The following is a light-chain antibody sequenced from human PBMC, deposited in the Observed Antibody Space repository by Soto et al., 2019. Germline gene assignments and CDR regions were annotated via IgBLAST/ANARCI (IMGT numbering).Light chain of an antibody. CDR1: QSVSSNY. CDR2: GAS. V-gene: IGKV3-20*01. J-gene: IGKJ1*01. Sequence: EIVLTQSPGTLSLSPGERATLSCRASQSVSSNYIAWYQQNPGQAPRLLIYGASTRATGIPDRFSGSGSGTDFTLTISRLEPEDFAVYFCQQYGSSPRTFGQGTKV. CDR3: QQYGSSPRT.